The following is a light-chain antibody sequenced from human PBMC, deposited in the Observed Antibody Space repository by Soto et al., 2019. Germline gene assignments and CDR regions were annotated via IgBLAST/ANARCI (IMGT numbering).Light chain of an antibody. CDR1: QSVNSN. CDR3: QQDNNWPA. V-gene: IGKV3-15*01. J-gene: IGKJ1*01. Sequence: EIVMTQSPATLSVSPGERATLSCRASQSVNSNLAWYQQKPGQAPRLLIYGASTRATGIPARFSGSGSGTEFALTISSLQSEDSAVYYCQQDNNWPAFGQGTKVDIK. CDR2: GAS.